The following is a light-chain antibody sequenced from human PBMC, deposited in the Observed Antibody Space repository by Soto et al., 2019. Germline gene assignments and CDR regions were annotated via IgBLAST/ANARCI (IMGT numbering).Light chain of an antibody. V-gene: IGLV2-8*01. CDR2: EVV. J-gene: IGLJ1*01. CDR1: KNDIGVYDF. Sequence: QSVLTQPPSASGSPGQSVTISCTGTKNDIGVYDFVSWYQHHPGKAPRLIIYEVVQRPSGGPDRCSGSKSGNTASLTASGLQGAAEPDYFCKSYAGSNTYVIGSGSKVTGL. CDR3: KSYAGSNTYV.